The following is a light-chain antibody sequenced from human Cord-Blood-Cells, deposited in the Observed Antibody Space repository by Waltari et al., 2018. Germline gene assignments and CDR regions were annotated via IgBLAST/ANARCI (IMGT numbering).Light chain of an antibody. Sequence: DIQMTQSPSSLSASVGDRVTITCRASQSISSYLNWYQQKPGKAPKLLIYAASSLQSGVPSRFSGSGSRTDFTLTISSLQPEDFATYYCQQSYSTPPLVTFGPGTKVDIK. CDR3: QQSYSTPPLVT. CDR1: QSISSY. J-gene: IGKJ3*01. V-gene: IGKV1-39*01. CDR2: AAS.